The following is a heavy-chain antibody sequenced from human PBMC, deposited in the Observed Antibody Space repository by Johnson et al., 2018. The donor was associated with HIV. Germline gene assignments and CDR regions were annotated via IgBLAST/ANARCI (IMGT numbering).Heavy chain of an antibody. V-gene: IGHV3-66*01. CDR2: IYSDGAT. CDR1: GFTVSSTY. Sequence: MLLVESGGGLVQPGGSLRLSCAASGFTVSSTYMSWVRQAPGKGLEWVSIIYSDGATYYADSVKGRFTISRDNSKNTLYLQMNSLRAEDTAVYYCARDRVGATAFDMWGQGTMVTVSS. CDR3: ARDRVGATAFDM. J-gene: IGHJ3*02. D-gene: IGHD1-26*01.